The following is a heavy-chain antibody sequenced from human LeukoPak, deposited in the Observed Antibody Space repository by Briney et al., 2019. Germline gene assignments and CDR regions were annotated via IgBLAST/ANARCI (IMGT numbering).Heavy chain of an antibody. J-gene: IGHJ4*02. CDR1: GYTFTSYG. CDR3: ARDRSGATTPDY. CDR2: ISAYNGNT. Sequence: ASVKVSCKASGYTFTSYGISWVRQAPGQGLEWMGWISAYNGNTNYAQKLQGRVTMTTDTSTSTAYMELRSLGSDDTAVYYCARDRSGATTPDYWGQGTLVTVSS. V-gene: IGHV1-18*01. D-gene: IGHD1-1*01.